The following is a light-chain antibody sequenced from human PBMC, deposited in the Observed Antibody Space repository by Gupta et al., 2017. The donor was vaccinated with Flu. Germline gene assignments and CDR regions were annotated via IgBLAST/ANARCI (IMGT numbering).Light chain of an antibody. J-gene: IGKJ4*01. CDR1: QFVINSY. CDR3: QQDSSSIT. V-gene: IGKV3-20*01. Sequence: PGTLSMSPGERATHSCRASQFVINSYLDWYQQKPGQAPRLLIYGASRRANAIPDRFSGSGSGTDFTLTSSRREPEDFAEYYWQQDSSSITFGGGTKVEVK. CDR2: GAS.